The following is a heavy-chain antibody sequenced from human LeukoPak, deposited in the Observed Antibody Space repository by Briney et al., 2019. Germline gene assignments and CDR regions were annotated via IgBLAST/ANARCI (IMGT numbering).Heavy chain of an antibody. Sequence: SVKVSCKASGYTFTSYGISWVRQAPGQGLEWMGWISAYNGNTNYAQKLQGRVTMTTDTSTSTAYMELRSLRSDDTAVYYCARGAMARDRPYYFDYWGQGTLVTVSS. J-gene: IGHJ4*02. V-gene: IGHV1-18*01. CDR1: GYTFTSYG. CDR2: ISAYNGNT. CDR3: ARGAMARDRPYYFDY. D-gene: IGHD5-18*01.